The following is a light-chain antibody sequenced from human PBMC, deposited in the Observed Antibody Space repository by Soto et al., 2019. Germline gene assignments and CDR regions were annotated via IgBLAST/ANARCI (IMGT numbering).Light chain of an antibody. CDR3: VQALQSPPWT. V-gene: IGKV2-28*01. CDR1: QSLLHSNGYNY. CDR2: LGS. J-gene: IGKJ1*01. Sequence: DIVVTQSPLTLPVTPGETASISCRSSQSLLHSNGYNYLDWYLQKPGQSPQLLIYLGSNRASGVPDRFSGSGSGTAFTLKISRVEAEDVGVYYCVQALQSPPWTFGQGTKVDIK.